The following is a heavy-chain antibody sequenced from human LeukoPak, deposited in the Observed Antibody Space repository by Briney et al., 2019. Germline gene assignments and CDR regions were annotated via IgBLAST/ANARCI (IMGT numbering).Heavy chain of an antibody. Sequence: SETLSLTCAVYGGSFSGYYWSWIRQPPGKGLEWIGEINHSGSTNYNPSLKSRVTISVDTSKNQFSLKLSSVTAADTAVYYCARSARHFDYLGQGTLVTVSS. CDR3: ARSARHFDY. CDR2: INHSGST. D-gene: IGHD6-6*01. V-gene: IGHV4-34*01. J-gene: IGHJ4*02. CDR1: GGSFSGYY.